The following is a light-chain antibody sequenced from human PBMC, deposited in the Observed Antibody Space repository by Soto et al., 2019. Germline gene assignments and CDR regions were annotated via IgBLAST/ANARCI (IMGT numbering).Light chain of an antibody. CDR2: EVS. Sequence: QSVLTQPASVSGSPGQSITISCTGTSSDVGGYNYVSWYQQHPGKAPKLMIYEVSNRPSGVSNRFSGSKSGNTASLTISGLQAEDEADYYCCSYAGSYTFVVFGGGTKVTVL. V-gene: IGLV2-14*01. CDR3: CSYAGSYTFVV. CDR1: SSDVGGYNY. J-gene: IGLJ2*01.